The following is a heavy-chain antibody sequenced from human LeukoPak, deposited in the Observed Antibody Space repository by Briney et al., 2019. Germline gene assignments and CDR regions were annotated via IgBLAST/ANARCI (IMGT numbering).Heavy chain of an antibody. CDR1: GFTFSSYS. CDR2: ISSSSSTI. J-gene: IGHJ6*02. Sequence: PGGSLRLSCAASGFTFSSYSMNWVRQAPGKGLEWVSYISSSSSTIYYADSVKGRFTISRDNAKNSLYLQMNSLRDEDTAVYYCARRRYCSSTSCPAAHYYYYGMDVWGQGTTVTVSS. V-gene: IGHV3-48*02. D-gene: IGHD2-2*01. CDR3: ARRRYCSSTSCPAAHYYYYGMDV.